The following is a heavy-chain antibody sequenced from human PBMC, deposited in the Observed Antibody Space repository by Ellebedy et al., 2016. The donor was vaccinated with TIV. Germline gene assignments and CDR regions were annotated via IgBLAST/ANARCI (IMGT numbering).Heavy chain of an antibody. V-gene: IGHV3-11*06. D-gene: IGHD6-13*01. CDR1: GFTFSDYY. CDR3: ARDRSSSSWGY. Sequence: GESLKISXAASGFTFSDYYMSWIRQAPGKGLEWVSYISSSSSYTNYADSVKGRFTISRDNVKNSLYLQMNSLRAEDTAVYYCARDRSSSSWGYWGQGTLVTVSS. J-gene: IGHJ4*02. CDR2: ISSSSSYT.